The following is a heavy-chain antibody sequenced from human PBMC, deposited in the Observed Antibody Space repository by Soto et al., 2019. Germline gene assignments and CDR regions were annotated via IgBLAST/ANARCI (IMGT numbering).Heavy chain of an antibody. Sequence: PGGSLRLSCAPSGFTFSSYAMHWVRQAPGKGLEWVAVISYDGSNKYYADSVKGRFTISRDNSKNTLYLQMNSLRAEDTAVYYCARDRITMIVVVTYYFDYWGQGTLVTVSS. CDR1: GFTFSSYA. D-gene: IGHD3-22*01. CDR2: ISYDGSNK. J-gene: IGHJ4*02. V-gene: IGHV3-30-3*01. CDR3: ARDRITMIVVVTYYFDY.